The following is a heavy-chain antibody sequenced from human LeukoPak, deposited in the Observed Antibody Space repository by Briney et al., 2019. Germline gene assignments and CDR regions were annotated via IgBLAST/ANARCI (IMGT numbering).Heavy chain of an antibody. CDR3: ARVTPLVAVAGTYNWFDP. CDR2: ISAYNGNT. Sequence: GASVKVSCKASGYTFTSYGISWVRQAPGQGLEWMGWISAYNGNTNYAQKLQGRVTMTTDTSTSTAYMELRSLRSDDTAVYYCARVTPLVAVAGTYNWFDPWGQGTLVTVSS. J-gene: IGHJ5*02. D-gene: IGHD6-19*01. V-gene: IGHV1-18*01. CDR1: GYTFTSYG.